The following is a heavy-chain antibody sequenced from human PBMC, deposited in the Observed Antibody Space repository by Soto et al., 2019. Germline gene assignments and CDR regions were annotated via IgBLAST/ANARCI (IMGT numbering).Heavy chain of an antibody. CDR1: GFNFSSYA. D-gene: IGHD6-19*01. CDR2: ISYDRSNK. J-gene: IGHJ4*02. Sequence: GGSLRLSCAASGFNFSSYAMHWVRQDPGKGLEWVAVISYDRSNKYYADSVKGRFTISRDNSKNTLYLQMNSLRAEDTAVYYCAREGIAVADYFDYWGQGTLVTVSS. V-gene: IGHV3-30-3*01. CDR3: AREGIAVADYFDY.